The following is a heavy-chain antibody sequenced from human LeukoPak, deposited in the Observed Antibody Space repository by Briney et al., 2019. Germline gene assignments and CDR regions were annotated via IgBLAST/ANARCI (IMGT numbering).Heavy chain of an antibody. CDR2: INSDGSST. J-gene: IGHJ6*03. CDR1: GFTFSSYW. Sequence: GGSLRLSCAASGFTFSSYWMHWVRQAPGKGLVWISLINSDGSSTSYADSVEGRFTISRDNAKNTLYLQMNSLRAEDTAVYYCARTLRPNYYYYMDVWGKGTTVTVSS. V-gene: IGHV3-74*01. CDR3: ARTLRPNYYYYMDV.